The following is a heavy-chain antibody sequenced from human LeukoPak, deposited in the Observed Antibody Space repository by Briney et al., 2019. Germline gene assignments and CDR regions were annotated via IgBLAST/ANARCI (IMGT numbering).Heavy chain of an antibody. D-gene: IGHD5-12*01. CDR2: ISSSGSTI. CDR3: AKGARRYDDPDYYCYYMDV. CDR1: GFTFSSYD. J-gene: IGHJ6*03. Sequence: HPGGSLRLSCAASGFTFSSYDMNWVRQAPGKGLEWVSYISSSGSTIYYADSVKGRFISSRDNSRHTLYLQMNSLRAEDTAAYFCAKGARRYDDPDYYCYYMDVWGKGTTVTVSS. V-gene: IGHV3-48*03.